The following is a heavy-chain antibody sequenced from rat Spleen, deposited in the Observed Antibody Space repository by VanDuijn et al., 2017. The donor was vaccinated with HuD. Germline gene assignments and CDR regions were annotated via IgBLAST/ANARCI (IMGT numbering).Heavy chain of an antibody. V-gene: IGHV2-41*01. CDR1: GFSLTSYN. D-gene: IGHD1-7*01. CDR3: TSYGAA. J-gene: IGHJ4*01. Sequence: QVQLKESGPGLVQPSQTLSLTCTVAGFSLTSYNVHWVRQPPGRGLEWMGVIWNTGDTRYNSALKNRLNISRDTSKSQVFLKMNSLQTEDTAIYFCTSYGAAWGQGASVTVSS. CDR2: IWNTGDT.